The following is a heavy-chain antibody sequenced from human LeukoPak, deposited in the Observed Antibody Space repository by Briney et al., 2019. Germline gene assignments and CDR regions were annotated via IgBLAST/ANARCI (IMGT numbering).Heavy chain of an antibody. J-gene: IGHJ4*02. V-gene: IGHV3-48*03. Sequence: GGSLRLSCAASGFTFSSYEMSWVRQAPGKGLEWVSYISSSGSTIYYADSVKGRFTISRDNAKNSLYLQMNSLRAEDTAVYYCARDSPGIAAAGLYYFDYWGRGTLVTVSS. CDR3: ARDSPGIAAAGLYYFDY. CDR1: GFTFSSYE. D-gene: IGHD6-13*01. CDR2: ISSSGSTI.